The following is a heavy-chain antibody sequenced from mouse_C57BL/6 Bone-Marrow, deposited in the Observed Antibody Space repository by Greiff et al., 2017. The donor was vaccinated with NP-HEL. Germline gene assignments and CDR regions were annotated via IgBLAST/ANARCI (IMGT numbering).Heavy chain of an antibody. D-gene: IGHD2-5*01. J-gene: IGHJ4*01. CDR1: GYTFTSYW. CDR3: ARPVRAHYYAMDY. Sequence: QVQLQQPGAELVRPGSSVKLSCKASGYTFTSYWMHWVKQRPIQGLEWIGNIDPSDSETHYNQKFKDKATLTVDKSSSTAYMQLSSLTSEVSAVYYCARPVRAHYYAMDYWGQGTSVTVSS. CDR2: IDPSDSET. V-gene: IGHV1-52*01.